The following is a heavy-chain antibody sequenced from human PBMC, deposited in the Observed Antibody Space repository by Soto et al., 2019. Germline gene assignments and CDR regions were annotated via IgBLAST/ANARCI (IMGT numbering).Heavy chain of an antibody. CDR2: IIPIVGTG. CDR1: GGSFSSYA. D-gene: IGHD6-13*01. V-gene: IGHV1-69*01. Sequence: QVQLVQSGAEVKKPGSSVTVSCKASGGSFSSYAISWVRQAPGQGLEWMGGIIPIVGTGNYAQNFQGRVTITADESTSTAYMELSSLRSEDTAMYYCARDLRAAGRPGMDVWGQGTTVTVSS. CDR3: ARDLRAAGRPGMDV. J-gene: IGHJ6*02.